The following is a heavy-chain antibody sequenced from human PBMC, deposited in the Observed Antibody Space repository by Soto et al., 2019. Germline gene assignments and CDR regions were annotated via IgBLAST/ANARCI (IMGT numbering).Heavy chain of an antibody. CDR1: VFSISRAFDE. Sequence: SETLSLTCAFSVFSISRAFDEWAWIRQQPGKGLEGIVYIYDSIGTSYNPSLNSRLAISVDTSKNHFCLKLSSVTAAERAVYYCATDRGYSSGCSLDVWGQGTPVTVSS. V-gene: IGHV4-31*11. J-gene: IGHJ6*02. D-gene: IGHD6-19*01. CDR2: IYDSIGT. CDR3: ATDRGYSSGCSLDV.